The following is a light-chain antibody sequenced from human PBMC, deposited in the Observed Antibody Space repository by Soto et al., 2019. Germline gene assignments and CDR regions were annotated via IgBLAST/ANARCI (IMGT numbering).Light chain of an antibody. CDR2: WAS. J-gene: IGKJ2*01. CDR3: QQYYNTLPYT. Sequence: DIVMTQSPDSLAVSLGERATINCKSSQSVLYSSNNKNYLAWYQQKPGQSPTLLIYWASTRESGVPDRFSGSGSGTDFTLTISSVQAEDVAVYYCQQYYNTLPYTFGQGTKLE. V-gene: IGKV4-1*01. CDR1: QSVLYSSNNKNY.